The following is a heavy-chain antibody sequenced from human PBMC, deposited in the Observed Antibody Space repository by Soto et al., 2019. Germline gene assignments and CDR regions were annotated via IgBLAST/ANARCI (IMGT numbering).Heavy chain of an antibody. Sequence: LSLTCTVSGGFISSYYWSWIRQPAGKGLEWIGRIYTSGSTNYNPSLKSRVTMSVDTSKNQFSLKLSSVTAADTAVYYCARDGVYSSSWEGDGMDVWGQGTTVTVSS. CDR2: IYTSGST. CDR3: ARDGVYSSSWEGDGMDV. CDR1: GGFISSYY. J-gene: IGHJ6*02. D-gene: IGHD6-13*01. V-gene: IGHV4-4*07.